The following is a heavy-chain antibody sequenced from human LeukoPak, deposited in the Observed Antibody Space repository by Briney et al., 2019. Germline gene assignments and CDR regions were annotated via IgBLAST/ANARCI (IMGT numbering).Heavy chain of an antibody. Sequence: GWSLRLSCAASGFTLDDYGMSWVRQGPGKGLEWVSGINWNGGSTGYADSVKGRFTISRDNAKNSPYLQMNSLRAEDTALYYCAREILYYYDSSGRGAFDIWGQGTMVTVSS. CDR1: GFTLDDYG. J-gene: IGHJ3*02. CDR3: AREILYYYDSSGRGAFDI. D-gene: IGHD3-22*01. CDR2: INWNGGST. V-gene: IGHV3-20*04.